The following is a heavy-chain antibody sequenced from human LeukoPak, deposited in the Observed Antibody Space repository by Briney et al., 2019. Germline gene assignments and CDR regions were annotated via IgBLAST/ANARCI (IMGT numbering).Heavy chain of an antibody. CDR2: IYYSGST. Sequence: PSETLSLTCTVSGGSISSSTYYWGWIRQPPGKGLEWVGSIYYSGSTYYNPSLKSRVTISVDTSKNQFSLKLSSVTAADTAVYYCAREALGIAIIGVFDYWGQGTLVTVSS. D-gene: IGHD6-13*01. CDR3: AREALGIAIIGVFDY. CDR1: GGSISSSTYY. J-gene: IGHJ4*02. V-gene: IGHV4-39*07.